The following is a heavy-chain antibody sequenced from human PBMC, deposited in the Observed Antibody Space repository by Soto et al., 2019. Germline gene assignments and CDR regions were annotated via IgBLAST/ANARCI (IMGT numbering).Heavy chain of an antibody. D-gene: IGHD1-26*01. J-gene: IGHJ3*02. V-gene: IGHV3-15*07. CDR1: GFTFSHAW. CDR2: VKSKTAGGTT. Sequence: EVQLVESGGGLVKPGGSLRLSCAASGFTFSHAWMNWVRQAPGKGLEWVGRVKSKTAGGTTDYAAPVKGRFTISRXDSENTVYLQMNSLKTEDTAVYYCATSPERDAFDIWGQGTMVTVSS. CDR3: ATSPERDAFDI.